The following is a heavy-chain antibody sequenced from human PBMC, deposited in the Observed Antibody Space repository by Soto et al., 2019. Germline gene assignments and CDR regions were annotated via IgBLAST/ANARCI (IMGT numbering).Heavy chain of an antibody. D-gene: IGHD6-6*01. CDR2: INPNSGGT. V-gene: IGHV1-2*02. J-gene: IGHJ6*02. CDR1: GYTFTGYY. Sequence: ASVKVSCKASGYTFTGYYMHWVRQAPGQGLEWMGWINPNSGGTNYAQKFQGRVTMTRDTSISTAYMELSRLRSDDTAVYYCARDLMPPRQLGPCYYYGMDVWGQGTTVTVSS. CDR3: ARDLMPPRQLGPCYYYGMDV.